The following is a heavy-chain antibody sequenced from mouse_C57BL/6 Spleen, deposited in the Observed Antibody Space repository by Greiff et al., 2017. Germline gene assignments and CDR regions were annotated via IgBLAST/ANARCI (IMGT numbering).Heavy chain of an antibody. Sequence: EVKLMESGEGLVKPGGSLKLSCAASGFTFSSYAMSWVRQTPEKRLEWVAYISSGGDYIYYADTVKGRFTISRDNARNTLYLQMSSLKSEDTAMYYCTRAIYYDYDYYAMDYWGQGTSVTVSS. CDR3: TRAIYYDYDYYAMDY. V-gene: IGHV5-9-1*02. CDR1: GFTFSSYA. D-gene: IGHD2-4*01. J-gene: IGHJ4*01. CDR2: ISSGGDYI.